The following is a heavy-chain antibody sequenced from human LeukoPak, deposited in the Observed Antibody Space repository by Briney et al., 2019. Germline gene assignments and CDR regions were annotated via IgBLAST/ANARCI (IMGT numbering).Heavy chain of an antibody. CDR2: INTITGYT. Sequence: PGGSLRLSCAASGFSFRSYSMNWVRQAPGKGLEWVSSINTITGYTLYADSVKGRFTISSDNAKNSLYLQMTGLRAEDTAVYYCARIESSGYLEAFDIWGQGTMVTVSS. V-gene: IGHV3-21*01. CDR3: ARIESSGYLEAFDI. J-gene: IGHJ3*02. D-gene: IGHD3-22*01. CDR1: GFSFRSYS.